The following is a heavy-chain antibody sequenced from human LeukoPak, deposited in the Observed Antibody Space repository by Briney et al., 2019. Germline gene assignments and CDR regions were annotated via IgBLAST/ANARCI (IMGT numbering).Heavy chain of an antibody. Sequence: GGSLRLSCAASGFTVSSNYMSWVRQAPGKGLEWVSVIYSGGSTYYTDSVKGRFTISRDNSKNTLYLQMNSLRAEDTAVYYCARVYKWLVLTFYYYYMDVWGKGTTVTVSS. D-gene: IGHD6-19*01. CDR2: IYSGGST. J-gene: IGHJ6*03. CDR3: ARVYKWLVLTFYYYYMDV. V-gene: IGHV3-53*01. CDR1: GFTVSSNY.